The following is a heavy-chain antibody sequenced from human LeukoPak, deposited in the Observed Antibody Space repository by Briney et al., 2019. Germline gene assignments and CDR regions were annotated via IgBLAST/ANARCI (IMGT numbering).Heavy chain of an antibody. V-gene: IGHV3-30*04. J-gene: IGHJ3*02. CDR2: ISYDGSNT. D-gene: IGHD1-7*01. CDR3: GRHIYPWKYADGFDI. Sequence: GGSLRLSCAASGFTFSTYTMHWVRQAPGKGLEGVALISYDGSNTYYADSVKGRFTISRDNSKNTMYLQVNSLRAEDTAVYYCGRHIYPWKYADGFDIWGQGTMVTVSS. CDR1: GFTFSTYT.